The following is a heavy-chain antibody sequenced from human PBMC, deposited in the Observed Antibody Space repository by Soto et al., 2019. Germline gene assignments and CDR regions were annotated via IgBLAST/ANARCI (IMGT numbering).Heavy chain of an antibody. CDR1: GGSISDISYC. CDR3: ARHKSGSDWLDP. D-gene: IGHD2-15*01. Sequence: ASETLSLTCTVSGGSISDISYCWGWIRQPPGKGLQWIGCMFYSGATYCNPSLKNRVTLSVDTSNNEFSLKLVSVTAPDTAVYYCARHKSGSDWLDPWGQGTLVTVS. V-gene: IGHV4-39*01. J-gene: IGHJ5*02. CDR2: MFYSGAT.